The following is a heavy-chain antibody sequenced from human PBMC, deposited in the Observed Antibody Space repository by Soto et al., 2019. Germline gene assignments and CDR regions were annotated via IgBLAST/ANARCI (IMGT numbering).Heavy chain of an antibody. Sequence: GASVKVSCKASGYSFSTHAMHWVRQAPGQGLEWMGWINGGNGNTKYSQKFRDRVTITRDTSASTGYMELSSLRSEDTAVYYGARGTGREENYYYYGMAVWGQGTTVTVSS. D-gene: IGHD1-26*01. J-gene: IGHJ6*02. CDR1: GYSFSTHA. V-gene: IGHV1-3*01. CDR2: INGGNGNT. CDR3: ARGTGREENYYYYGMAV.